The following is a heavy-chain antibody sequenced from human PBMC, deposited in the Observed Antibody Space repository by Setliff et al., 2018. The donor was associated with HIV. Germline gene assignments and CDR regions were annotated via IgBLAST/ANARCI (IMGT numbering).Heavy chain of an antibody. CDR2: INCGNGKS. V-gene: IGHV1-3*01. D-gene: IGHD3-9*01. Sequence: ASVKVSCKASGYTFSSYTMHWVRQAPGQGLEWMGWINCGNGKSKYSQKLQDRVTFTRDTSASSAYMDLSSLRSEDSAVYYCVRGDDILTGYFRPYFFDYWGQGTLVTVSS. CDR3: VRGDDILTGYFRPYFFDY. J-gene: IGHJ4*02. CDR1: GYTFSSYT.